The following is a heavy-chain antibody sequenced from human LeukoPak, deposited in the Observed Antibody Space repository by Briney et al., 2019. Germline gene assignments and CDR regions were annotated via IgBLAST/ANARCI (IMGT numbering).Heavy chain of an antibody. Sequence: ASVKISCKTSGYTFTNYNLHWVRQAPGQRLEWMGIIKPSGDNTNYAQKFQGRFTMTSDTSTSSVYMELSSLISADTAVYYCARVRDGYNDAYDIWGQGTMVTVTS. D-gene: IGHD5-24*01. J-gene: IGHJ3*02. CDR1: GYTFTNYN. V-gene: IGHV1-46*01. CDR3: ARVRDGYNDAYDI. CDR2: IKPSGDNT.